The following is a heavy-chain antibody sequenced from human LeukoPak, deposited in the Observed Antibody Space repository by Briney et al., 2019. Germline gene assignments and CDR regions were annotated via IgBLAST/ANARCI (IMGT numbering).Heavy chain of an antibody. D-gene: IGHD3-16*02. CDR2: VSPDGRTT. CDR3: ATSYRDF. CDR1: GFTFSSYW. V-gene: IGHV3-74*03. Sequence: GGSLRLSCAASGFTFSSYWMHWVRQVPGKGLVWVSRVSPDGRTTEYAESVKGRFTISRDNAKNTLYLQMNSLRAEDTAIYYCATSYRDFWGQGTLVTVSS. J-gene: IGHJ4*02.